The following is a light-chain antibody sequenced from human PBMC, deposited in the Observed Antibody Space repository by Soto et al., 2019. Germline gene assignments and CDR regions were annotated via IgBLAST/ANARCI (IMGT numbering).Light chain of an antibody. V-gene: IGKV1-27*01. J-gene: IGKJ1*01. CDR1: QSISKF. CDR2: AAS. Sequence: DIQMTQSPSSLSASVGDTVIITCRASQSISKFLNWYQQKAGTAPKLLIYAASTLQSGVPSRFSGSGSGTHFSLTINSLQPEDVATYYCQKYNSAPWTFGQGTKVDIK. CDR3: QKYNSAPWT.